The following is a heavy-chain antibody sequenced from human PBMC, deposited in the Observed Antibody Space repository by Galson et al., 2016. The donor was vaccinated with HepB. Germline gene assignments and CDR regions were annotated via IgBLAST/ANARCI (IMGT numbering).Heavy chain of an antibody. CDR2: INHSGST. J-gene: IGHJ4*02. CDR1: GGSFSGYY. D-gene: IGHD6-13*01. CDR3: ARSGHDSTSWYDY. Sequence: ETLSLTCAVYGGSFSGYYWSWIRQPPGKGLEWIGEINHSGSTNYNPSLKSRVTISVDTSRNQFSLKLSSVTAADTAVYYCARSGHDSTSWYDYWGQGTLGTVSS. V-gene: IGHV4-34*01.